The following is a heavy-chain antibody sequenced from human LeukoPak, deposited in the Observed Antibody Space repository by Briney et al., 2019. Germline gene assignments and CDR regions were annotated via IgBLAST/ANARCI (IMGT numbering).Heavy chain of an antibody. J-gene: IGHJ6*03. CDR1: GFTFSDYY. CDR2: ISTSVSTL. CDR3: ARAPETSGDYYYSYYYMDV. Sequence: PGGSLRLSCTASGFTFSDYYMSWIRQAPGKGLEWVSYISTSVSTLYYADSVKGRFTISRENAKNSLYLQMNSLRAEDTAVYYCARAPETSGDYYYSYYYMDVWGKGTTVTVSS. V-gene: IGHV3-11*01. D-gene: IGHD4-17*01.